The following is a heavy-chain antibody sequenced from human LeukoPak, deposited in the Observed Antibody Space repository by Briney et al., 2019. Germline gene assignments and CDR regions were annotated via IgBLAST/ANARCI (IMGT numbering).Heavy chain of an antibody. V-gene: IGHV3-7*01. CDR1: GFTFSSYW. D-gene: IGHD5-18*01. CDR2: IKQDGSEK. CDR3: ARYSYGYTFDY. J-gene: IGHJ4*02. Sequence: GGSLRLSCAASGFTFSSYWMSWVRQAPGKGLEWVANIKQDGSEKYDVDSVKGRFTISRDNAKNSLYLQMNSLRAEDTAVYYCARYSYGYTFDYWGQGALVTVSS.